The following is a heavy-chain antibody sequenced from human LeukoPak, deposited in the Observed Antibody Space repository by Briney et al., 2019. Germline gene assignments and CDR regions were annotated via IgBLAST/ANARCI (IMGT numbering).Heavy chain of an antibody. D-gene: IGHD3-22*01. CDR3: ARDGGRAYYYDSSGYYLYNWFDP. Sequence: SVKVSCKASGGTFSSYAISWVRQAPGQGLEWMGGIIPIFGTANYAQKFQGRVTITADKSTSTAYMELSSLRSEDTAVYYCARDGGRAYYYDSSGYYLYNWFDPWGQGTLVTVSS. J-gene: IGHJ5*02. CDR1: GGTFSSYA. CDR2: IIPIFGTA. V-gene: IGHV1-69*06.